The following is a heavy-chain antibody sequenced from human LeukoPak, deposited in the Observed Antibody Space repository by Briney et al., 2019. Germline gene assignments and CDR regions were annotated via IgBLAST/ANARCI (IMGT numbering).Heavy chain of an antibody. V-gene: IGHV4-34*01. CDR1: GGSFSGYY. D-gene: IGHD6-13*01. CDR2: INHSGST. J-gene: IGHJ6*03. Sequence: SETLSLTCAVYGGSFSGYYWSWIRQPPGKGLEWIGEINHSGSTNYNPSLKSRVTISVDTSKNQFSLKLSSVTAAHTAVYYCARGGGYSSSWYTIDYYYYIDVWGKGTTVTFSS. CDR3: ARGGGYSSSWYTIDYYYYIDV.